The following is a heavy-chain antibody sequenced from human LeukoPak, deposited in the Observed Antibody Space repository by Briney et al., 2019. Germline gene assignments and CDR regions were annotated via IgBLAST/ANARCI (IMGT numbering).Heavy chain of an antibody. CDR3: AKDPSYTSSWYYFDS. V-gene: IGHV3-23*01. Sequence: PGGSLRLSCAASGFTFSSYAMHWARQAPGKGLEWVSGISGSGASTYYADSVKGRFTISRDNSKNTLYLQMNSLRAEDTAVYYCAKDPSYTSSWYYFDSWGQGTLVTVSS. CDR1: GFTFSSYA. CDR2: ISGSGAST. D-gene: IGHD6-13*01. J-gene: IGHJ4*02.